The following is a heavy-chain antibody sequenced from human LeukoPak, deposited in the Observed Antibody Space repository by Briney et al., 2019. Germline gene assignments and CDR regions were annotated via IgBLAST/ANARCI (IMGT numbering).Heavy chain of an antibody. D-gene: IGHD2-21*02. Sequence: ASVKVSCKASGYTFTGYYVHWVRQAPGQGLEWMGRINPNSGDTNYAQKFQGRVTMTRDTSISTTYMELSRLRSDDTAVYYCARDYCGGDCFPDYWGQGTLVTVSS. CDR1: GYTFTGYY. V-gene: IGHV1-2*06. J-gene: IGHJ4*02. CDR3: ARDYCGGDCFPDY. CDR2: INPNSGDT.